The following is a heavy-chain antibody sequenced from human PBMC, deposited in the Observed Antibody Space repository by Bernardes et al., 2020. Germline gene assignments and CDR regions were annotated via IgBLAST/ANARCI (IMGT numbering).Heavy chain of an antibody. Sequence: SEPLSLTCTVSGGSISSYYWSWIRQPPGKGLEWIGYIYYSGSTNYNPSLKSRVTISVDTSKNQFSLKLSSVTAADTAVYYCATSSEVWAVASSDAFDIWGQGTMVTVSS. V-gene: IGHV4-59*01. J-gene: IGHJ3*02. CDR3: ATSSEVWAVASSDAFDI. CDR1: GGSISSYY. D-gene: IGHD6-19*01. CDR2: IYYSGST.